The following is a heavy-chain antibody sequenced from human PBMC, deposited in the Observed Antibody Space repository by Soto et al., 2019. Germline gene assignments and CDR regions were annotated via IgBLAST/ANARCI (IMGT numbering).Heavy chain of an antibody. V-gene: IGHV3-74*01. CDR1: GFTFSSYW. CDR3: ARDRGATAEELDY. CDR2: INSDGSFT. Sequence: EVQLVESGGGLVQPGGSLRLSCAASGFTFSSYWMHWVRQAPGKGLVWVSRINSDGSFTDYADSVKGRFTISRDNAKNTLYLQMNSLRAEDTAVYYCARDRGATAEELDYWGQGTLVTVSS. D-gene: IGHD6-13*01. J-gene: IGHJ4*02.